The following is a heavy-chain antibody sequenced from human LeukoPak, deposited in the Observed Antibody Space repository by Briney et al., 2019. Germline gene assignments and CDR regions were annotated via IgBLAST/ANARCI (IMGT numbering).Heavy chain of an antibody. Sequence: PGGSLRLSCAASGFTFSSYAMSWVRQAPGKGLEWVSAISGSGGSTYYADSVKGRFTISRDNSKNTLYLQMNSLRAEDTAVYYCATSSDFGVVNYFDYWGQGTLVTVSS. V-gene: IGHV3-23*01. D-gene: IGHD3-3*01. CDR3: ATSSDFGVVNYFDY. CDR2: ISGSGGST. J-gene: IGHJ4*02. CDR1: GFTFSSYA.